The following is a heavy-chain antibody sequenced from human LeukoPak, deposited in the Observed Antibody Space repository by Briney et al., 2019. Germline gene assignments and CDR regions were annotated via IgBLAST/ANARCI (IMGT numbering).Heavy chain of an antibody. CDR3: ARGGATDAFDI. J-gene: IGHJ3*02. Sequence: KPSQTLPLTCTVSGGSISSGYYYWNWIRQPPGKGLEWIGYIYYSGSTYYNPSLKSRVTISLDTSKNQFSLKLSSVTAADTAVYYCARGGATDAFDIWGQGTMVTVSS. V-gene: IGHV4-30-4*08. CDR1: GGSISSGYYY. CDR2: IYYSGST. D-gene: IGHD1-26*01.